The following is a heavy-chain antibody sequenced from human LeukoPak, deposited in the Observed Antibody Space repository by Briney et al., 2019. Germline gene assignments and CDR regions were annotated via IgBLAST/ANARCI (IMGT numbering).Heavy chain of an antibody. Sequence: GGPLRPSCAASGFTFSSYWMSWVRQAPGKGLEWVANIKQDGSEKYYVDSVKGRFTISRDNAKNSLYLQMNSLRAEDTAVYYCARGPHSSDYYGSGSYYQYFDYWGQGTLVTVSS. CDR3: ARGPHSSDYYGSGSYYQYFDY. V-gene: IGHV3-7*01. J-gene: IGHJ4*02. CDR2: IKQDGSEK. CDR1: GFTFSSYW. D-gene: IGHD3-10*01.